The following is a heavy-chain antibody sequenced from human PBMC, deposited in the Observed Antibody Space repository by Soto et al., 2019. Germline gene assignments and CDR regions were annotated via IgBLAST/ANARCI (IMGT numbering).Heavy chain of an antibody. CDR1: GGTFSSYA. D-gene: IGHD3-10*01. V-gene: IGHV1-69*13. CDR3: ARGDYGSGSPHYYYGMDV. Sequence: ASVKVSCKASGGTFSSYAISWVRQAPGQGLEWMGGIIPIFGTANYAQKFQGRVTITADESTSTAYMELSSLRSEDTAVYYCARGDYGSGSPHYYYGMDVWGQGTTVTVSS. CDR2: IIPIFGTA. J-gene: IGHJ6*02.